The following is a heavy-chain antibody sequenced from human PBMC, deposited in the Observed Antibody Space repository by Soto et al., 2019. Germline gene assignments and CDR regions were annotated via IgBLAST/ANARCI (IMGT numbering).Heavy chain of an antibody. J-gene: IGHJ3*02. CDR1: GGTFSSYA. Sequence: QVQLVQSGAEVKKPGSSVKVSCKASGGTFSSYAISWVRQAPGQGLEWMGGIIPIFGTANYAQKFQGRVTITADESTSTAYMELSRLRAEDTAVYYCANRGPQTNDVFDIWGQGTMVTVSS. CDR2: IIPIFGTA. V-gene: IGHV1-69*12. CDR3: ANRGPQTNDVFDI.